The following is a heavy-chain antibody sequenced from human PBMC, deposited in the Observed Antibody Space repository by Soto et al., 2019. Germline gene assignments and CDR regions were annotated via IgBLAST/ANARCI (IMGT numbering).Heavy chain of an antibody. CDR2: ISYDGSNK. CDR1: GFTFSSYG. Sequence: QVQLVESGGGVVQPGRSLRLSCAASGFTFSSYGMHWVRQAPGKGLEWVAVISYDGSNKYYADSVKGRFTISRANSKNTLYLQMTSLRAEDTAVYYWAKGLAYGGGDCYSHFDLWGRGTLVTVSS. CDR3: AKGLAYGGGDCYSHFDL. J-gene: IGHJ2*01. D-gene: IGHD2-21*02. V-gene: IGHV3-30*18.